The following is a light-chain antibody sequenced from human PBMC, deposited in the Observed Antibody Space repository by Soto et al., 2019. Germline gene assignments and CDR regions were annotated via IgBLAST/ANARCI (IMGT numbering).Light chain of an antibody. V-gene: IGLV4-60*02. CDR2: LESTGSY. Sequence: QAVVTQSSSASASLGSSVKLTCTLSSAHRSYIIAWHQQQPGKAPRYLMKLESTGSYNTASGVPDRFSGSSSGADRYLTISNLQFEDEADYYCETWDSNTKVFGGGTKLTVL. J-gene: IGLJ3*02. CDR3: ETWDSNTKV. CDR1: SAHRSYI.